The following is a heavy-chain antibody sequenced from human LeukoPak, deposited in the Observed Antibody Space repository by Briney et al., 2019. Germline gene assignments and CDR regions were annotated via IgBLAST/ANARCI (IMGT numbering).Heavy chain of an antibody. CDR2: ISYDGSNK. J-gene: IGHJ4*02. V-gene: IGHV3-30*18. D-gene: IGHD3-10*01. CDR3: AKLVWFGELFDY. CDR1: GFTFSSHG. Sequence: PGGSLRLSCAASGFTFSSHGMHWVRQAPGKGLEWVAVISYDGSNKYYADSVKGRFTISRDNSKNTLYLQMNSLRAEDTAVYYCAKLVWFGELFDYWGQGTLVTVSS.